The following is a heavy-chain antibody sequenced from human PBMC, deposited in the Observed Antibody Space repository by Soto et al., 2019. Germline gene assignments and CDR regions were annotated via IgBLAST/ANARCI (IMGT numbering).Heavy chain of an antibody. CDR2: INPSGGST. Sequence: VASVKVSCKASGYTFTSYYMHWVRQAPGQGLEWMGIINPSGGSTSYAQKFQGRVTMTRDTSTSTVYMELSSLRSEDTAVYYCASSAVALDAYNWFDPWGQGTLVTVSS. CDR1: GYTFTSYY. D-gene: IGHD6-19*01. V-gene: IGHV1-46*01. J-gene: IGHJ5*02. CDR3: ASSAVALDAYNWFDP.